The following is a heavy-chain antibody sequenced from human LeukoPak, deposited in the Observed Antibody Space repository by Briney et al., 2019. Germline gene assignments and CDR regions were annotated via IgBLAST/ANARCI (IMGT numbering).Heavy chain of an antibody. V-gene: IGHV1-58*01. D-gene: IGHD3-22*01. CDR3: AAGLGESSGYYYVFGLS. Sequence: VASVKVFCKASGFTFTSSAVQWVRQARGQRLEWIGWIVVGSGNTNYAQKFQEGVTITRDMSTSTAYMELSSLRSEDTAVYYCAAGLGESSGYYYVFGLSWGQGTLVTVSS. CDR2: IVVGSGNT. CDR1: GFTFTSSA. J-gene: IGHJ5*02.